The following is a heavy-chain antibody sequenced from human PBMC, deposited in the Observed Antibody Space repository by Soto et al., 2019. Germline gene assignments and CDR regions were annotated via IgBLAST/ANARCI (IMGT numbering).Heavy chain of an antibody. CDR3: AHRNTTLITDF. V-gene: IGHV2-5*01. D-gene: IGHD1-1*01. CDR2: IYGNDDK. Sequence: KESGPTLVKPTQTLTLTCTFSGFSLSTGRVLVGWVRQPPGKALEWLAFIYGNDDKRYSPSLQSRLTITKDTSKNQVVLTMTNMDPVDTAKYYCAHRNTTLITDFWGQGTLVTVSS. J-gene: IGHJ4*02. CDR1: GFSLSTGRVL.